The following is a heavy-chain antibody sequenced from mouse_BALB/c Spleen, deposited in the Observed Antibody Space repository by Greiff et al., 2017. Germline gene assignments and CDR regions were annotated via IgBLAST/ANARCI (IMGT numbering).Heavy chain of an antibody. CDR2: IDPFNGGT. CDR3: ARGVYYRYDGVYYAMDY. V-gene: IGHV1S135*01. Sequence: VQLKQSGPELMKPGASVKISCKASGYSFTSYYMHWVKQSHGKSLEWIGYIDPFNGGTSYNQKFKGKATLTVDKSSSTAYMHLSSLTSEDSAVYYCARGVYYRYDGVYYAMDYWGQGTSVTVSS. D-gene: IGHD2-14*01. CDR1: GYSFTSYY. J-gene: IGHJ4*01.